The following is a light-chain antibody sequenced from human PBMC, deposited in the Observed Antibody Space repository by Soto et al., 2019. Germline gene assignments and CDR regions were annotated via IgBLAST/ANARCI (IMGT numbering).Light chain of an antibody. CDR1: QGISSA. V-gene: IGKV1-13*02. CDR2: DAS. CDR3: QQFNSYPLT. J-gene: IGKJ4*01. Sequence: AIQLIKNKSSLSASVGDRVTITCRASQGISSALAWYQQKPGKAPKLLIYDASSLESGVPSRFSGSGSGTDFTLTISSLQPEDFAIYYCQQFNSYPLTFGGGTKVDIK.